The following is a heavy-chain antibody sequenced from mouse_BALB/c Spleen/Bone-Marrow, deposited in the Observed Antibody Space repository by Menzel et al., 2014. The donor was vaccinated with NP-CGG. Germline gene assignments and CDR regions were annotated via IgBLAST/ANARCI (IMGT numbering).Heavy chain of an antibody. CDR2: IDPSDSYT. CDR3: ARGLYGNSGY. CDR1: GYTFTSYW. Sequence: QFQLQPSGAELVKPGASVKLSCKASGYTFTSYWMHRVKQRPGQGLEWIGEIDPSDSYTNYNQKFKGKATLTVDKSSSTAYMQLSSLTSEDSAVYYCARGLYGNSGYWGQGTTLTVSS. V-gene: IGHV1-69*02. D-gene: IGHD2-1*01. J-gene: IGHJ2*01.